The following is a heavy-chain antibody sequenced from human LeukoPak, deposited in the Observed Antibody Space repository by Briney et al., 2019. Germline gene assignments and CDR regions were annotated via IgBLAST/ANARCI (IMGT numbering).Heavy chain of an antibody. CDR2: ISAYNGNT. Sequence: ASVKVSCKASGYTFTSYGISWVRQAPGQGLEWVGWISAYNGNTNYAQKLQGRVTMTTDTSTSTAYMELRSLGSDDTAVYYCARDYYYDSSGQHDYWGQGTLVTVSS. CDR3: ARDYYYDSSGQHDY. CDR1: GYTFTSYG. J-gene: IGHJ4*02. V-gene: IGHV1-18*01. D-gene: IGHD3-22*01.